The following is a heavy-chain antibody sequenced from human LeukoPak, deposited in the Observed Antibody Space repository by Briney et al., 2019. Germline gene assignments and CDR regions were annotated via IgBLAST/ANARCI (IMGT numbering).Heavy chain of an antibody. Sequence: GASVKVSCKASGYTFTTHDLTWVRQATGQGLEWMGWMNPNSGNTGYAQKFQGRVTMTRNTSISTAYMELSSLRSEDTAAYYCARGLIAAAGDFDYWGQGTLVTVSS. V-gene: IGHV1-8*01. CDR1: GYTFTTHD. J-gene: IGHJ4*02. CDR2: MNPNSGNT. D-gene: IGHD6-13*01. CDR3: ARGLIAAAGDFDY.